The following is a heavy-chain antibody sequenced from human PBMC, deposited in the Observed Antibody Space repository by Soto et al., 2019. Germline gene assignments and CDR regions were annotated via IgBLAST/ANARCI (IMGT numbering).Heavy chain of an antibody. J-gene: IGHJ4*02. Sequence: QLQLHESGPGLVKPSETLSLTCSLSGASITSTTYFWAWIRKTPGKGLEWVGSIYYSVKTHYNPSLKSRATISVDRSRNQFSLEVKSVTAADTAVYYCAKNLPRTGRFDYWGQGTVVTVSS. V-gene: IGHV4-39*01. CDR3: AKNLPRTGRFDY. CDR1: GASITSTTYF. CDR2: IYYSVKT.